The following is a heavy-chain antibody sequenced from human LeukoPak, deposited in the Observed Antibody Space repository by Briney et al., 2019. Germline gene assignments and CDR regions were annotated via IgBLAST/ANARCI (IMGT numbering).Heavy chain of an antibody. CDR2: IYYSGST. J-gene: IGHJ4*02. D-gene: IGHD2-2*01. Sequence: SQTLSLTCTVSGGSISSGDYYWSWIRQPPGKGLEWIGYIYYSGSTYYNPSPKSRVTISVDTSKNQFSLKLSSVTAADTAVYYCGGYCSSTSCCIGGIDYWGQGTLVTVSS. CDR3: GGYCSSTSCCIGGIDY. V-gene: IGHV4-30-4*08. CDR1: GGSISSGDYY.